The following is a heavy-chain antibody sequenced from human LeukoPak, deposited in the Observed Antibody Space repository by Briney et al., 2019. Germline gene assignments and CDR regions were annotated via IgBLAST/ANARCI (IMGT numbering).Heavy chain of an antibody. Sequence: GGSLRLSCAASGFTFNNYWIHWVRQVPGKGLVWVSRINNDGSSASYVDSVKGRFTISRDNAKNTLFLQMNSLRAEDTAVYYCARGYSSGLHFDYWGQGTLVIVSS. J-gene: IGHJ4*02. CDR2: INNDGSSA. CDR3: ARGYSSGLHFDY. D-gene: IGHD6-19*01. CDR1: GFTFNNYW. V-gene: IGHV3-74*01.